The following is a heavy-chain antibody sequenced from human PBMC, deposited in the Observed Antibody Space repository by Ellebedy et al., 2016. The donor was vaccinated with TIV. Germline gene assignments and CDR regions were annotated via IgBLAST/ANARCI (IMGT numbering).Heavy chain of an antibody. CDR2: VYFSGSI. J-gene: IGHJ4*02. CDR3: ARVARMAIINIDY. V-gene: IGHV4-39*07. D-gene: IGHD5-24*01. CDR1: GGSISSSSHY. Sequence: MPSETLSLTCTVSGGSISSSSHYWGWIRQPPGKGLEWIGNVYFSGSISYNPSLKSRVTISVDTSKNQFSLKLTSVTAADTAVYYCARVARMAIINIDYWGQGTLVTVSS.